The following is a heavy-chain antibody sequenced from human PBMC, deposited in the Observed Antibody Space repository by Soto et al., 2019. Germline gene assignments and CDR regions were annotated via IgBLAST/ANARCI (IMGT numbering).Heavy chain of an antibody. CDR2: INHSGST. D-gene: IGHD3-10*01. CDR1: GGSFSGYY. J-gene: IGHJ6*03. V-gene: IGHV4-34*01. CDR3: ARGLGGSGSPYYMDV. Sequence: SETLSLTCAVYGGSFSGYYWSWIRQPPGKGLEWIGEINHSGSTNYNPSLKSRVTISVDTSKNQFSLKLSSVTAADTAVYYCARGLGGSGSPYYMDVWGKGTTVTVSS.